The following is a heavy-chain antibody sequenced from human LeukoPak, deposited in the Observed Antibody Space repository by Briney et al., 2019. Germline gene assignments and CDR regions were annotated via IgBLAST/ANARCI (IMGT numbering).Heavy chain of an antibody. Sequence: GASVKVSCKASGYTFTSYYMHWVRQAPGQGLEWMGIINPSGGSTSYAQKFQGRVTMTRDMSTSTVYMELSSLRSEDTAVYYCARAPGPGYYYDSSGYSLPYYYYMDVWGKGTTVTVSS. CDR1: GYTFTSYY. CDR2: INPSGGST. D-gene: IGHD3-22*01. J-gene: IGHJ6*03. CDR3: ARAPGPGYYYDSSGYSLPYYYYMDV. V-gene: IGHV1-46*01.